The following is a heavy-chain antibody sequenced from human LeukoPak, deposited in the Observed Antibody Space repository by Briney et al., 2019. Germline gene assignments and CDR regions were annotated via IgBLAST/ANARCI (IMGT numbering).Heavy chain of an antibody. J-gene: IGHJ4*02. V-gene: IGHV4-4*07. CDR3: AMMPPVAVAGGNYFDY. CDR1: GGSISYYY. Sequence: PSETLSLTCTVSGGSISYYYWSWIRQPAGKGLEWIGRIYTSGSTNYKPSLKSRVTMSVDTSKNQFSLKLSSVTAADTAVYYCAMMPPVAVAGGNYFDYWGQGTLVTVSS. CDR2: IYTSGST. D-gene: IGHD6-19*01.